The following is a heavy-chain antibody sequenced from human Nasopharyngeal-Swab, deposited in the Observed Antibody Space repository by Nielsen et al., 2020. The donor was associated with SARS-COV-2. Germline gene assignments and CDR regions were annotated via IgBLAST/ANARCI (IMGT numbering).Heavy chain of an antibody. D-gene: IGHD5-18*01. V-gene: IGHV3-21*01. J-gene: IGHJ4*02. Sequence: WIRQPPGKGLEWVSSVSSSSSYIYYADSVKGRFTISRDNAKNSLYLQMNSLRAEDTAVYYCARDHPHTATDYWGQGTLVTVSS. CDR3: ARDHPHTATDY. CDR2: VSSSSSYI.